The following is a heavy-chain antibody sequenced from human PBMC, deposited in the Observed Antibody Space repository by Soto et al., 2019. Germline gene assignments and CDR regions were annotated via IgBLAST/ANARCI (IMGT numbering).Heavy chain of an antibody. V-gene: IGHV5-51*01. Sequence: GESLKISCKGSGYSFTSYWIGWVRQMPGKGLEWMGIIYPGDSDTRYSPSFQGQVTISADKSISTAYLQWSSLKASDSAMYYCARRAYCGGACYSDAFDIWGQGTMVTVSS. CDR1: GYSFTSYW. D-gene: IGHD2-21*02. J-gene: IGHJ3*02. CDR3: ARRAYCGGACYSDAFDI. CDR2: IYPGDSDT.